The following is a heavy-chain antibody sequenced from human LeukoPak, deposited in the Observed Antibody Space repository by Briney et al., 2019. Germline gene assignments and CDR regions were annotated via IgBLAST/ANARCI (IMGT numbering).Heavy chain of an antibody. CDR2: VYTGGST. D-gene: IGHD3-10*01. CDR3: AKAFSFGSGYFYSTFDY. J-gene: IGHJ4*02. CDR1: GFTVSSNY. Sequence: GGSLRLSCAASGFTVSSNYMNWVRQAPGKGLEWVSVVYTGGSTYYADSVKGRFTISRDNSKNTLYLQMSSLRAEDTAIYYCAKAFSFGSGYFYSTFDYWGQGTLVTVSS. V-gene: IGHV3-53*01.